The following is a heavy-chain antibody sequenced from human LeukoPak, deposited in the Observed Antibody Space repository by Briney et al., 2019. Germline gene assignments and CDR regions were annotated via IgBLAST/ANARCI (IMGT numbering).Heavy chain of an antibody. V-gene: IGHV3-30-3*01. J-gene: IGHJ3*02. CDR3: AREGDDSSGMDAFDI. CDR2: ISYDGSNK. Sequence: GGSLRLSCAASGFTFSSYAMHWVRQAPGKGLEWVAVISYDGSNKYYADSVKGRFTISRDNSKNTLYLQMNSLRAEDTAVYYCAREGDDSSGMDAFDIWGQGTMVTVSS. CDR1: GFTFSSYA. D-gene: IGHD3-22*01.